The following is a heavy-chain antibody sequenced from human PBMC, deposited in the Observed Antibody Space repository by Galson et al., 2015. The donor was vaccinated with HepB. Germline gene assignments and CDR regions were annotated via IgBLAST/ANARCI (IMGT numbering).Heavy chain of an antibody. CDR3: ARATYCGGDCYSAWFDP. J-gene: IGHJ5*02. Sequence: SVKVSCKASGGTFSSYAISWVRQAPGQGLEWMGGIIPIFGTANYAQKFQGRVTITADKSTSTAYMELSSLRSEDTAVYYCARATYCGGDCYSAWFDPWGQGTLVTVSS. D-gene: IGHD2-21*02. CDR2: IIPIFGTA. CDR1: GGTFSSYA. V-gene: IGHV1-69*06.